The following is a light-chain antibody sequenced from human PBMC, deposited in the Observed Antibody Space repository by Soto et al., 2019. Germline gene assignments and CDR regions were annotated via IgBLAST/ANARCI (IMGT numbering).Light chain of an antibody. Sequence: QSVLTQPPSASGTPGQRVTISCSGSSSNIGSNYVCWYQHLPGTAPKLLIYSNNQRPSGVPDRFSGSKSATSASLAISGLQSEDEADYYCAAWDDSLNGRVFGGGTKLTVL. J-gene: IGLJ3*02. CDR1: SSNIGSNY. CDR2: SNN. CDR3: AAWDDSLNGRV. V-gene: IGLV1-44*01.